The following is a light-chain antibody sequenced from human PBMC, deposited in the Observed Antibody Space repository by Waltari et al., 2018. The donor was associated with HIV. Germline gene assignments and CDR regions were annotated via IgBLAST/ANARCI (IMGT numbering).Light chain of an antibody. Sequence: DIQLTQSPASLSASVGDRVTITCRASQAISNSIAWYKQRPGKAPRLLLFAASRLETGVTSRFIGSGSGTFFTLTITSLQPGEFATYYCQQYYSTTTWTFGQGTRVE. CDR1: QAISNS. CDR3: QQYYSTTTWT. V-gene: IGKV1-NL1*01. J-gene: IGKJ1*01. CDR2: AAS.